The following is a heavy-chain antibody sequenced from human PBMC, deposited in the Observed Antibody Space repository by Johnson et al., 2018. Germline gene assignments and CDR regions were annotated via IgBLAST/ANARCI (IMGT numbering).Heavy chain of an antibody. CDR3: GRPPPGSSSWDGDGLDAFDI. CDR1: GFTFDDYA. J-gene: IGHJ3*02. CDR2: IRWNSGSI. Sequence: VQLVESGGGLVQPGRSLRLSCAASGFTFDDYAMHWVRQAPGQALEWVSGIRWNSGSIGYADYVKGRFTISRPNAKNPLYLQMNSLRAEGTALYYCGRPPPGSSSWDGDGLDAFDIWGQGTMGTVSS. V-gene: IGHV3-9*01. D-gene: IGHD6-13*01.